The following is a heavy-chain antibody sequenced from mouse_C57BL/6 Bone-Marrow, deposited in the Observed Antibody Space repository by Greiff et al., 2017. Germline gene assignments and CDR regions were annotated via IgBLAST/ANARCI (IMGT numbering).Heavy chain of an antibody. CDR2: IDPSDSET. Sequence: QVQLQQPGAELVRPGSSVKLSCKASGYTFTSYWMHWVKQRPIQGLEWIGNIDPSDSETHYNQKFKDKATLTVDKSSSTAYMQLSILTSEDSAVYYCATTIYYYGSSLFDYWGQGTTLTVSS. J-gene: IGHJ2*01. D-gene: IGHD1-1*01. CDR3: ATTIYYYGSSLFDY. V-gene: IGHV1-52*01. CDR1: GYTFTSYW.